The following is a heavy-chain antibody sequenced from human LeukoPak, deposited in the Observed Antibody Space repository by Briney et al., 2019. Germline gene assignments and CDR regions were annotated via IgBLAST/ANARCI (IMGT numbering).Heavy chain of an antibody. CDR3: ARDGVYSSSWYREFDY. J-gene: IGHJ4*02. D-gene: IGHD6-13*01. CDR1: GFTFSSYS. V-gene: IGHV3-21*01. Sequence: PGGSLRLSCAASGFTFSSYSMNWVRQAPGKGLEWVSSISSSSSYIYYADSVKGRFTISRGNAKNSLYLQMNSLRAEDTAVYYCARDGVYSSSWYREFDYWGQGTLVTVSS. CDR2: ISSSSSYI.